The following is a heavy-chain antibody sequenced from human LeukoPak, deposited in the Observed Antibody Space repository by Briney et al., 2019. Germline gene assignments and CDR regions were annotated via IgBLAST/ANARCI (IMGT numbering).Heavy chain of an antibody. CDR3: ARDAGGAWPFDY. J-gene: IGHJ4*02. D-gene: IGHD4-17*01. CDR2: IHSSSGSI. Sequence: GGSLRLSCAASGFNFTNYNMNWVRQAPGKGLEWVSSIHSSSGSIYYADSLKGRFTISRDNAKNSLYLQMNSLRAEDTAVYYCARDAGGAWPFDYWGQGTRVVVSS. CDR1: GFNFTNYN. V-gene: IGHV3-21*01.